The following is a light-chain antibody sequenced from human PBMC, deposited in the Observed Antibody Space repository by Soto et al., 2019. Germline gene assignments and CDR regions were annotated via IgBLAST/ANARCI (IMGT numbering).Light chain of an antibody. V-gene: IGKV3D-11*03. CDR2: DAS. CDR3: HQGGYWRPYT. Sequence: EIGLPQSQATLPSLQGERATLSCRASQGVSSTLAWYQQKPGQDPRLPTYDASNRANGIPTRFSGSGAGTDCTLSISSPSPDDSAVYYWHQGGYWRPYTFGQETMLEV. J-gene: IGKJ2*01. CDR1: QGVSST.